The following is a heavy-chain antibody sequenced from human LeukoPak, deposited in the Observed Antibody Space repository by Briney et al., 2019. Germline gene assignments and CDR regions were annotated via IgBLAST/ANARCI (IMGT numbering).Heavy chain of an antibody. J-gene: IGHJ6*03. CDR1: GGSISPYY. CDR3: ARAFYPGYYSYMAV. D-gene: IGHD3-3*02. Sequence: PSETLSLTCAVSGGSISPYYWSWIRQPPGKGLEWIGYIYYSGSTNYNPSLKSRVTISVDTSKNQFSLKLSSVTAADTAVYYCARAFYPGYYSYMAVWGKGTTVTVSS. CDR2: IYYSGST. V-gene: IGHV4-59*01.